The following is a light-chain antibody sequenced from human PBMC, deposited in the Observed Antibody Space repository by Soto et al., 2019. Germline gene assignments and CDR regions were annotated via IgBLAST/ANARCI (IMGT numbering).Light chain of an antibody. J-gene: IGKJ1*01. CDR1: QSVNSTY. CDR2: DAS. V-gene: IGKV3D-20*01. Sequence: EIVLTQSPATLSLSPGERATLSCGASQSVNSTYLAWYQQKPGLAPRLLIYDASTRATGIPDRFSGSGSGTDFTLTISRLEPEDFAVYYCPQFGSSPSTIGQGTRVEIK. CDR3: PQFGSSPST.